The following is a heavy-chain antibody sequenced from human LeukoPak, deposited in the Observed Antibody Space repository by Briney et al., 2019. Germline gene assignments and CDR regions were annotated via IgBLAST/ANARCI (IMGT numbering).Heavy chain of an antibody. V-gene: IGHV4-61*02. CDR3: ARGAVAATNWFDP. Sequence: SETLSLTCTVSGGSISSGSYYWSWIRQPAGKGLEWIGRIYTSGSTNYNPSLKSRVTISVDTSKNQFSLKLSSVTAADTAVYYCARGAVAATNWFDPWGQGTLVTVSS. CDR2: IYTSGST. D-gene: IGHD6-19*01. CDR1: GGSISSGSYY. J-gene: IGHJ5*02.